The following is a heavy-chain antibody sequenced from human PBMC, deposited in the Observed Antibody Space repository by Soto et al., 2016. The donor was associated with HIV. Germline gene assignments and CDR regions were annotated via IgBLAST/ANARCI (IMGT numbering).Heavy chain of an antibody. D-gene: IGHD2-15*01. CDR1: GYTFTGHY. J-gene: IGHJ3*02. CDR3: ARVRSGILSGSTGDAFDI. CDR2: INPNSGGT. Sequence: QVQLVQSGAEVKKPGASVKVSCKASGYTFTGHYIHWVRQAPGQGLEWMGWINPNSGGTNYAQKFQGRVTMTRDTSISTAYMELSRLRSDDTAIYYCARVRSGILSGSTGDAFDIWGQGTMITVSS. V-gene: IGHV1-2*02.